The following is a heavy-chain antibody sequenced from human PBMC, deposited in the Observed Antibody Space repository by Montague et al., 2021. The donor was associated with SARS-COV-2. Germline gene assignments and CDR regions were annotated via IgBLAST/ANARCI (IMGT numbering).Heavy chain of an antibody. CDR2: IKEDGSAQ. J-gene: IGHJ5*02. CDR3: ARNSGWSADR. D-gene: IGHD6-19*01. V-gene: IGHV3-7*01. CDR1: GFTFSNYW. Sequence: SLRLSCAASGFTFSNYWMSWVRQTPEKRLEWVANIKEDGSAQYYVGSVEGRFTASRDNARTSLYLQMNSLRADDTAVYFCARNSGWSADRWGQGTLVTVSS.